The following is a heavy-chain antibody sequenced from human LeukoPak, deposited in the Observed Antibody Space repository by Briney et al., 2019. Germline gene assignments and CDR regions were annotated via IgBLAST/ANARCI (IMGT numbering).Heavy chain of an antibody. Sequence: ASVKVSCKASGYTFTSYGISWVRQAPGQGLERMGRIIPILGIANYAQKFQGRVTITADKSTSTAYMELSSLRSEDTAVYYCARSYYYDSSGYDDAFDIWGQGTMVTVSS. CDR2: IIPILGIA. V-gene: IGHV1-69*04. CDR3: ARSYYYDSSGYDDAFDI. D-gene: IGHD3-22*01. J-gene: IGHJ3*02. CDR1: GYTFTSYG.